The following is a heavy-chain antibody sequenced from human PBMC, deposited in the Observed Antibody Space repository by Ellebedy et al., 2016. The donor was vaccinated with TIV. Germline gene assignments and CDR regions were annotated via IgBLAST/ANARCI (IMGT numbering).Heavy chain of an antibody. D-gene: IGHD3-22*01. CDR3: ARQTNYYDSRGYYTWFDP. Sequence: PGGSLRLSCAASGFTFSSYEMNWVRQAPGKGLEWVSYISSSCSTIYYADSVKGRCTISRDNAKNSLYLQMNSLRAEDTAVYYCARQTNYYDSRGYYTWFDPWGQGTLVTVSS. CDR2: ISSSCSTI. J-gene: IGHJ5*02. V-gene: IGHV3-48*03. CDR1: GFTFSSYE.